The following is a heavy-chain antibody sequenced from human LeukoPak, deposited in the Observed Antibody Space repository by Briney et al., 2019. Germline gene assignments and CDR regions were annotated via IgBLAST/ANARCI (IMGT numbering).Heavy chain of an antibody. CDR3: ARNFVGSDSSDLDS. Sequence: PGGSLRLSCEASGFTFSDYWMHWVRQAPGKGLVWISRVRRDGIETNYADSVKGRFTISRDNARTTLYLQMNSLRAEDTAIYYCARNFVGSDSSDLDSWGQGTLVTVSS. CDR2: VRRDGIET. D-gene: IGHD1-26*01. J-gene: IGHJ4*02. V-gene: IGHV3-74*01. CDR1: GFTFSDYW.